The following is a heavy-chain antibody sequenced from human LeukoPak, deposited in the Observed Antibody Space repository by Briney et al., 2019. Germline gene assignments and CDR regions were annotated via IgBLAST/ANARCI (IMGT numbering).Heavy chain of an antibody. J-gene: IGHJ6*03. V-gene: IGHV4-38-2*02. D-gene: IGHD4-17*01. CDR1: GYSISSGYY. CDR3: ARCDYLAVGYYYYMDV. Sequence: SETLSLTCTVSGYSISSGYYWGWIRQPPGKGLEWIGSIYHSGSTYYNPSLKSRVTISVDTSKNQFSPKLSSVTAADTAVYYCARCDYLAVGYYYYMDVWGKGTTVTVSS. CDR2: IYHSGST.